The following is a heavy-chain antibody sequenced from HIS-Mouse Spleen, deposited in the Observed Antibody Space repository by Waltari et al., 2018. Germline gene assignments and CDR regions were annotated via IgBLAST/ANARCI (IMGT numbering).Heavy chain of an antibody. D-gene: IGHD3-3*01. CDR1: GGSISSYY. CDR3: ARRNRYDFWSGYYYDY. V-gene: IGHV4-59*08. Sequence: QVQLQESGPGLVKPSETLSLTCTVSGGSISSYYWSWIRQPPGKGLEWIGYIYYSGSTNDNPSLKSRVTISVDTSKNQVSLKLSSVTAADTAVYYCARRNRYDFWSGYYYDYWGQGTLVTVSS. CDR2: IYYSGST. J-gene: IGHJ4*02.